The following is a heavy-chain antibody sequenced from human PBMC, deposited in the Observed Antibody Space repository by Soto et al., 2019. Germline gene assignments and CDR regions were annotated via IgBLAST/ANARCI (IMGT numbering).Heavy chain of an antibody. CDR1: GFTFSSYS. D-gene: IGHD1-26*01. CDR2: ISSSSSTI. Sequence: PGGSLRLSCAASGFTFSSYSMNWVRQAPGKGLEWVSYISSSSSTIYYADSVKGRFTISRDNAKNSLYLQMNSLRDEDTAVYYCARERTSGGYYLYYYYGMDVWGQGTTVTVSS. V-gene: IGHV3-48*02. CDR3: ARERTSGGYYLYYYYGMDV. J-gene: IGHJ6*02.